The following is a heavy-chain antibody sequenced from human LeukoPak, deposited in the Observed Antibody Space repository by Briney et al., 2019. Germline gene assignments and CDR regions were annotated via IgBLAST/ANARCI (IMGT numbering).Heavy chain of an antibody. Sequence: ASVKVSCKVSGYTLTELSMHWVRQAPGKGLEWMGGFDPEDGETIYAQKFQGRVTMTEDTSTDTAYMELSSLRSEDTAVYYCAASRITIFGVVITNLDYWGQGTLVTVSS. V-gene: IGHV1-24*01. J-gene: IGHJ4*02. D-gene: IGHD3-3*01. CDR3: AASRITIFGVVITNLDY. CDR1: GYTLTELS. CDR2: FDPEDGET.